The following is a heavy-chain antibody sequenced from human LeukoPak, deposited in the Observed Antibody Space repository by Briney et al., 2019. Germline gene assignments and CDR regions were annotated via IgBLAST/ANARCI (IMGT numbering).Heavy chain of an antibody. J-gene: IGHJ4*02. CDR2: IWYDGNNK. D-gene: IGHD2-15*01. CDR1: GFTFSSYG. Sequence: PGGSLRLSCAASGFTFSSYGMHWVRQAPGKGLEWVAVIWYDGNNKYYADSVKGRFTISRDNSKNTLYLQMNSLRAEDTAVYYCAPDLRGAAWSLDYWGRGTLVTVSS. CDR3: APDLRGAAWSLDY. V-gene: IGHV3-33*01.